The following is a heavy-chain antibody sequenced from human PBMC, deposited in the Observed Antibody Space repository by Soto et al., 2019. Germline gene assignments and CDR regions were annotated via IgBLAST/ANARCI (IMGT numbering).Heavy chain of an antibody. CDR3: ATNRGFDFYYFDS. CDR1: GGSISSYY. D-gene: IGHD5-12*01. CDR2: IYYSGTT. V-gene: IGHV4-59*12. J-gene: IGHJ4*02. Sequence: SETLSLTCTVSGGSISSYYWSWIRQPPTKGLEWIGYIYYSGTTRYNPSLKSRVVMSVDLSQNQFSLNLTSVTAADTAVYFCATNRGFDFYYFDSWGQGTPVTVSS.